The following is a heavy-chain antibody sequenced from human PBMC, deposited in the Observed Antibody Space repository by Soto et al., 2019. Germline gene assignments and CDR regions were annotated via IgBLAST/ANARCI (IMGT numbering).Heavy chain of an antibody. CDR1: GFTFHTNS. CDR2: SSDSKERI. D-gene: IGHD1-26*01. J-gene: IGHJ4*02. Sequence: VQPGGSLRLSCAASGFTFHTNSMAWVRQAPGKGLEWVSDSSDSKERIFYDDSVRGQFTISRNDSENKLYRTMNWLRVEHTAVYYCVILARGKFDYWGQGILVTVSS. CDR3: VILARGKFDY. V-gene: IGHV3-23*01.